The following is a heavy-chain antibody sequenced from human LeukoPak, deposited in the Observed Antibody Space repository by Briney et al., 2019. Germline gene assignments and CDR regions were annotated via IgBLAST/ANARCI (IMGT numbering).Heavy chain of an antibody. Sequence: GGTLRLSCAASGFTVTGNYMNWVRQSSGKGLEWVSVIYGGGDTNYADSVKGRFIISRDTSKNTVYLQMNSLRAEDTAVYYCARDPRGYDFWSGYLASSNFDYWGQGTLVTVSS. CDR3: ARDPRGYDFWSGYLASSNFDY. V-gene: IGHV3-53*05. D-gene: IGHD3-3*01. CDR2: IYGGGDT. CDR1: GFTVTGNY. J-gene: IGHJ4*02.